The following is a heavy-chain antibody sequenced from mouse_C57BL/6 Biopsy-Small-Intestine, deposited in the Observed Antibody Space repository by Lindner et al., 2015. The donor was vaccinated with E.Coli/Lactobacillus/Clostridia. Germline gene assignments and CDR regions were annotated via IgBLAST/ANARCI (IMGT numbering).Heavy chain of an antibody. V-gene: IGHV1-53*01. CDR1: GYTFTTYG. D-gene: IGHD3-2*02. Sequence: SVKVSCKTSGYTFTTYGISWVRQAPGQGLEWMGWISVYNGNTNYEQKLQGRVTITTDTSTRTAYMELRNLTSDDTAVYYCAGGYDIWTHPPVYWGQGTLVTVSS. CDR3: AGGYDIWTHPPVY. J-gene: IGHJ4*01. CDR2: ISVYNGNT.